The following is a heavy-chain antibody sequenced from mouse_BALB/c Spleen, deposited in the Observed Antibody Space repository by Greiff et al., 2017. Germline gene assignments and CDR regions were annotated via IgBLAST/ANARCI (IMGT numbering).Heavy chain of an antibody. J-gene: IGHJ3*01. V-gene: IGHV5-12-1*01. D-gene: IGHD2-4*01. CDR1: GFAFSSYD. CDR3: ARHDYGPFAY. Sequence: EVQRVESGGGLVKPGGSLKLSCAASGFAFSSYDMSWVRQTPEKRLEWVAYISSGGGSTYYPDTVKGRFTISRDNAKNTLYLQMSSLKSEDTAMYYCARHDYGPFAYWGQGTLVTVSA. CDR2: ISSGGGST.